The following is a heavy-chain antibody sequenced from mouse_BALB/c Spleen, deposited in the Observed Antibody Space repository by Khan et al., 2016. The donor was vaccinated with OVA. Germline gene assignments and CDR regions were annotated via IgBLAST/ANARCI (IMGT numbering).Heavy chain of an antibody. Sequence: EVQLQESGPGLVKPSQSLSLTCTVTGYSITSDYAWNWIRQFPGNKLEWMGYINYSGTTSKNPSLKSRISITRDTSKNQFFLQLNSVTTEDTATYYCVRGRAYWGQGTLVTVSA. J-gene: IGHJ3*01. V-gene: IGHV3-2*02. CDR1: GYSITSDYA. CDR2: INYSGTT. CDR3: VRGRAY.